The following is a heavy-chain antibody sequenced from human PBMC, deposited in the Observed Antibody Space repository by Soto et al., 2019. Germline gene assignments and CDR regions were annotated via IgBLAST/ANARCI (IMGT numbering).Heavy chain of an antibody. V-gene: IGHV1-2*02. CDR2: INPNSVAT. D-gene: IGHD6-13*01. CDR3: AGYDPKTYSSSWPFDY. CDR1: GYTFTGYY. J-gene: IGHJ4*02. Sequence: ASVKVSCKASGYTFTGYYMHWVRQAPGQGLEWMGWINPNSVATNYAQKFQGRVTMTEDTSTDTAYMELSSLRSEDTAVYYCAGYDPKTYSSSWPFDYWGQGTLVTVSS.